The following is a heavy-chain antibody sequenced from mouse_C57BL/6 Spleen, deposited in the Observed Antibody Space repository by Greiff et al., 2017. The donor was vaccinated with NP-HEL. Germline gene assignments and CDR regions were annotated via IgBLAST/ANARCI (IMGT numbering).Heavy chain of an antibody. CDR3: ARGGSSFTGFAY. J-gene: IGHJ3*01. CDR1: GYTFTSYW. Sequence: QVQLQQPGAELVKPGASVKLSCKASGYTFTSYWMHWVKQRPGQGLEWIGRIDPNSGGTKYNEKFKSKATLTVDKPSSTAYMQLSSLTSEVSAVYYCARGGSSFTGFAYWGQGTLVTVSA. CDR2: IDPNSGGT. V-gene: IGHV1-72*01. D-gene: IGHD1-1*01.